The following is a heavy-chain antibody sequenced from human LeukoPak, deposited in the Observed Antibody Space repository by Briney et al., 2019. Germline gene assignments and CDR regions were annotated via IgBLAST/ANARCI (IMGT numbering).Heavy chain of an antibody. D-gene: IGHD6-19*01. J-gene: IGHJ4*02. CDR1: GFTFSSYA. CDR2: ISSNGGST. Sequence: GGSLRLSCAASGFTFSSYAMHWVRQAPGKGLEYVSAISSNGGSTYYANSVKGRFTISRDNSKNTLYLQMGSLRAGDMAVYYCARSAEEYSSGWYYFDYWGQGTLVTVSS. V-gene: IGHV3-64*01. CDR3: ARSAEEYSSGWYYFDY.